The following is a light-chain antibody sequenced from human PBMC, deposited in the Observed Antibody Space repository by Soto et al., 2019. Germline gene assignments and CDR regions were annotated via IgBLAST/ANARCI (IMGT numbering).Light chain of an antibody. CDR3: QQYGSSPWT. CDR1: QSISDT. Sequence: EIEMTQSPATMSVSPVARATLSCRASQSISDTLAWYQQKPGQAPRLLIHGASTRATGFPGRFSGSGSGTDFTLTISRLEPEDFAVYYCQQYGSSPWTFGQGTKVDIK. J-gene: IGKJ1*01. CDR2: GAS. V-gene: IGKV3-20*01.